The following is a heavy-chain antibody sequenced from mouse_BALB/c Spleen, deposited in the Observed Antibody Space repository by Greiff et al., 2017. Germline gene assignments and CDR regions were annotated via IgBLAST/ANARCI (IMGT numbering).Heavy chain of an antibody. CDR1: GYAFTNYL. CDR2: INPGSGGT. CDR3: ARSGYYGSEAWFAY. V-gene: IGHV1-54*01. J-gene: IGHJ3*01. D-gene: IGHD1-1*01. Sequence: QVQLQQSGAELVRPGTSVKVSCKASGYAFTNYLIEWVKQRPGQGLEWIGVINPGSGGTNYNEKFKGKATLTADKSSSTAYMQLSGLTSDDSAVYSCARSGYYGSEAWFAYWGQGSLVTVSA.